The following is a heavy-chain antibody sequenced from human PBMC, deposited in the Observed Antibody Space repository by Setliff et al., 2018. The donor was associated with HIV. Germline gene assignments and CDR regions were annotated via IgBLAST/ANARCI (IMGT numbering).Heavy chain of an antibody. CDR1: GFTFGNYA. CDR3: ASTGLLLPRFGASHYYYGMDV. D-gene: IGHD3-10*01. J-gene: IGHJ6*02. CDR2: IKQDGSEK. Sequence: GSLRLSCAASGFTFGNYAMLWVRQAPGKGLEWVANIKQDGSEKYYGDSVQGRFTISRDNAKNSLYLQMNSLRAEDTAVYFCASTGLLLPRFGASHYYYGMDVWGQGTTVTVSS. V-gene: IGHV3-7*01.